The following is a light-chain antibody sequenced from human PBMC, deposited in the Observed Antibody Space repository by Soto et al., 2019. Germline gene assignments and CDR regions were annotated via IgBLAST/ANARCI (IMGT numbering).Light chain of an antibody. CDR2: GAS. J-gene: IGKJ4*01. CDR3: QQRSNWPSLT. CDR1: QSVSSF. Sequence: EIVMTQSPATLSVSPGERATLSCRASQSVSSFLAWYQQKPGQAPRLLLYGASNRATGIPARFSGSGSETDFTLTINSLEPEDSAVYYCQQRSNWPSLTFGGGTKVDIK. V-gene: IGKV3-11*01.